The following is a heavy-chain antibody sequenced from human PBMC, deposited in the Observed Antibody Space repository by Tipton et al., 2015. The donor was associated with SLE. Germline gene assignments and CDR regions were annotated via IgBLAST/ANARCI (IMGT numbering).Heavy chain of an antibody. CDR3: ARGGSTALYHFDS. CDR2: ISYTGTT. CDR1: GGSISSSSYF. Sequence: TLSLTCSVSGGSISSSSYFWGWIRQPPGKGLEWIGSISYTGTTYYNPSLKSRVIISIDMSENQFSLRLSSVTAADTAMYYCARGGSTALYHFDSWGQGTLVTVSS. D-gene: IGHD6-13*01. V-gene: IGHV4-39*01. J-gene: IGHJ4*02.